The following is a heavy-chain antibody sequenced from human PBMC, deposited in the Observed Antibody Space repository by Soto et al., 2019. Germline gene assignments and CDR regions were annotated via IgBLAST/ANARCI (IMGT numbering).Heavy chain of an antibody. V-gene: IGHV3-30-3*01. CDR1: GFTVSGYS. J-gene: IGHJ5*02. CDR2: ISYDGNNK. Sequence: QEQVLQSGGGVVQPGRSLRLSCVASGFTVSGYSMHWVRQAPGKGLEWVSLISYDGNNKDYADSVKGRFTISRDNSKNTLYLLMNSLRIEDTAVYYCVGCWGTGDGSNLGYNWFDPWGQGSLVIVSS. CDR3: VGCWGTGDGSNLGYNWFDP. D-gene: IGHD1-1*01.